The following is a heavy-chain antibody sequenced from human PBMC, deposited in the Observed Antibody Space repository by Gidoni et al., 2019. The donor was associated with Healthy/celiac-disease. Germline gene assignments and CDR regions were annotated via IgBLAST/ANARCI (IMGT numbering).Heavy chain of an antibody. V-gene: IGHV4-34*01. CDR1: GGSFSGYY. J-gene: IGHJ4*02. CDR3: ARDRAFMVRRGGFDY. CDR2: INHSGST. D-gene: IGHD3-10*01. Sequence: QVQLQQWGAGLLKPSETLSLTCAVYGGSFSGYYWSWIRQPPGKGREWIGEINHSGSTNYNPSLKSRVTISVDTSKNQFSLKLSSVTAADTAVYYCARDRAFMVRRGGFDYWGQGTLVTVSS.